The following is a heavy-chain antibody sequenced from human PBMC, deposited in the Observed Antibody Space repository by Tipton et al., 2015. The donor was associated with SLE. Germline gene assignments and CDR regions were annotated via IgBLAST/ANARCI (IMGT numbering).Heavy chain of an antibody. V-gene: IGHV3-9*01. CDR1: GFTFDDYT. CDR3: ARDRNDYGNPHYYYDMDV. Sequence: SLRLSCAASGFTFDDYTMHWVRQGPGKGLEWVSGISWNSGIIGYADSVKGRFTISRDNAKNSLYLQMNSLRAEDTALYYCARDRNDYGNPHYYYDMDVWGQGTTVTVSS. J-gene: IGHJ6*02. D-gene: IGHD4-17*01. CDR2: ISWNSGII.